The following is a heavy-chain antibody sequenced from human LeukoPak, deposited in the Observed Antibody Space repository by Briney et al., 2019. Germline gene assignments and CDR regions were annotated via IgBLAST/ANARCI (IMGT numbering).Heavy chain of an antibody. CDR3: ARGGDWLFDY. Sequence: PSETLSLTCTVSGGSISSSSYYWGWIRQPPGKGLEWIGSIYYSGSTYYNPSLKSRVTISVDTSKNQFSLELNSVTAADTAVYYCARGGDWLFDYWGQGILVTASS. CDR1: GGSISSSSYY. V-gene: IGHV4-39*07. CDR2: IYYSGST. D-gene: IGHD2-21*02. J-gene: IGHJ4*02.